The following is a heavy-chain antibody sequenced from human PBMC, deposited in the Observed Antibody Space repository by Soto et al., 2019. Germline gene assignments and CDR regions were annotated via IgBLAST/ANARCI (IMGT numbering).Heavy chain of an antibody. D-gene: IGHD3-3*01. J-gene: IGHJ6*02. CDR3: ARANSLAYYDFWSGWGNGMDV. CDR1: GGSISSGGYY. CDR2: IYYSGST. V-gene: IGHV4-31*03. Sequence: PSETLSLTCPVSGGSISSGGYYCSWIRQHPGKGLECIGYIYYSGSTYYNPSLKSRVTISVDTSKNQFSLKLSSVTAADTAVYNCARANSLAYYDFWSGWGNGMDVWGQGTTVTVSS.